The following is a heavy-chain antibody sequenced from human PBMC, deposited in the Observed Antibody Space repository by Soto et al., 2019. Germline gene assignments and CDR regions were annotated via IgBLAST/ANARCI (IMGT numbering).Heavy chain of an antibody. CDR1: GGTFSSYA. V-gene: IGHV1-69*13. CDR2: IIPIFGTA. J-gene: IGHJ6*02. D-gene: IGHD3-3*01. CDR3: AEGFFGVAYYGMDV. Sequence: SVKVSRKASGGTFSSYAISWVRQAPGQGLEWMGGIIPIFGTANYAQKFQGRVTITADESTSTAYMELSSLRSEDTAVYYCAEGFFGVAYYGMDVWGQGTTVTVSS.